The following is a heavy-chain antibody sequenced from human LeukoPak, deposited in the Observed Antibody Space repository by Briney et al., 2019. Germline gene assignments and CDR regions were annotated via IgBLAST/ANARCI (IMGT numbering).Heavy chain of an antibody. CDR1: RYTFTAYY. Sequence: ASVKASCKASRYTFTAYYMNWVRQAPGQGLEWMGWINPNSGGTNYAQNFQGRVTMTRDTSISTVYMELNSLRSDDTAVYYCARRLTGVDYWGQGTQVTVSS. CDR3: ARRLTGVDY. D-gene: IGHD7-27*01. V-gene: IGHV1-2*02. CDR2: INPNSGGT. J-gene: IGHJ4*02.